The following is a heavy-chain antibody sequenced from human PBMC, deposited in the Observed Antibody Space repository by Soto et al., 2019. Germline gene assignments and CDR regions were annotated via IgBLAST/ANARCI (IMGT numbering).Heavy chain of an antibody. D-gene: IGHD6-19*01. CDR3: ASLYSSGWRVFDY. Sequence: GGSLRLSCAASGFTFISYAMSWVRQAPGKGLEWVSAISGSGGSTYYADSVKGRFTISRDNSKNTLYLQMNSLRAEDTAVYYCASLYSSGWRVFDYWGQGTLVTVSS. CDR2: ISGSGGST. J-gene: IGHJ4*02. CDR1: GFTFISYA. V-gene: IGHV3-23*01.